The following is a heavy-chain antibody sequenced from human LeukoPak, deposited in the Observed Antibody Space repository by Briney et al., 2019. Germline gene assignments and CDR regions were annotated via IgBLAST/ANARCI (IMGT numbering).Heavy chain of an antibody. V-gene: IGHV4-59*01. CDR1: CGSISSYY. D-gene: IGHD3-3*01. CDR2: IYYSGST. J-gene: IGHJ6*02. CDR3: ARDANWSGYYYYGMDV. Sequence: SETLSLPCTVSCGSISSYYWSWIRQPPGKGLEWLGYIYYSGSTNYNPSLKSRVTISVDTSKNQFSLKLSSVTAADTAVYYCARDANWSGYYYYGMDVWGQGTTVTVSS.